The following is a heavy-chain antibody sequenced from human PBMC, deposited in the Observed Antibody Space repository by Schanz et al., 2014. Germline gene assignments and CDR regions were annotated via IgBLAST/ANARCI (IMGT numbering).Heavy chain of an antibody. CDR2: ISSGSSYA. V-gene: IGHV3-11*06. Sequence: QVQLVESGGGVVQFGRSLRLSCVASGFTFRDYYMSWIRQAPGKGLEWVSDISSGSSYANYADSVKGRFTISRDNAKNSLYLQMNSLRAEDTALYYCARDSGPYYDKSMDVWGQGTTVAVSS. J-gene: IGHJ6*02. CDR1: GFTFRDYY. CDR3: ARDSGPYYDKSMDV. D-gene: IGHD3-9*01.